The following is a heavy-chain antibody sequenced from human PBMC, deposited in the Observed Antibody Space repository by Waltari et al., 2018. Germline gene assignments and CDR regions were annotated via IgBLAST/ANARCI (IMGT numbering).Heavy chain of an antibody. Sequence: EVELVQSGAEVKKPGATVKISCTASGYTFMDYFMHSVQQAPGKGLEWMGRIDPEDGETVYSEKFQGRVTITADTSTDTAYMELSSLTSGDTAVYYCAPLPGGSGQTFDYWGQGTLVTVSS. J-gene: IGHJ4*02. CDR1: GYTFMDYF. V-gene: IGHV1-69-2*01. D-gene: IGHD3-10*01. CDR3: APLPGGSGQTFDY. CDR2: IDPEDGET.